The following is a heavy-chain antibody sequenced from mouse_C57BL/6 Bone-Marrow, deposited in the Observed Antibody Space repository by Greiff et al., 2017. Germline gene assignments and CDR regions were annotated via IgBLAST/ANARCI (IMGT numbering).Heavy chain of an antibody. D-gene: IGHD2-4*01. CDR2: INPNYGTT. CDR1: GYSFTDYN. V-gene: IGHV1-39*01. Sequence: EVKLQESGPELVKPGASVKISCKASGYSFTDYNMNWVKQSHGKSLEWIGVINPNYGTTSYNQKFKGKATLTVDKSSSTAYMQLNSLTSEDSAVYYGSRGYEYDYAMDYWGQGTSVTVSS. J-gene: IGHJ4*01. CDR3: SRGYEYDYAMDY.